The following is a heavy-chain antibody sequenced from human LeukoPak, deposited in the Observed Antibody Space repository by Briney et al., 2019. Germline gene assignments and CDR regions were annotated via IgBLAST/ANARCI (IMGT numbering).Heavy chain of an antibody. Sequence: ASVKVSCKASGHPFSNFYIHWVRQAPGQGLEWMGLFNPTDGRAGHAQTFQGRVTMTGDTSTSTFFIEVSSLRFEDTAIYYCSRDLTNWGQGTLLTVAS. CDR1: GHPFSNFY. CDR3: SRDLTN. V-gene: IGHV1-46*03. J-gene: IGHJ4*02. CDR2: FNPTDGRA.